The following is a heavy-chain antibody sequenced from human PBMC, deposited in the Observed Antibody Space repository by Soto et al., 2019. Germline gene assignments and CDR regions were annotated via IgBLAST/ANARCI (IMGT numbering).Heavy chain of an antibody. Sequence: XGSLKLSCAASGCTFNNYALNWVRQAPGKGLEWVSSISGTGGSTFYAGSAKGRFTISRDNSKNTLFLQMTSLRAEDTAVYYCGKGNSKWGTGDAFDIWGQGTMVTVSS. V-gene: IGHV3-23*01. D-gene: IGHD7-27*01. J-gene: IGHJ3*02. CDR2: ISGTGGST. CDR3: GKGNSKWGTGDAFDI. CDR1: GCTFNNYA.